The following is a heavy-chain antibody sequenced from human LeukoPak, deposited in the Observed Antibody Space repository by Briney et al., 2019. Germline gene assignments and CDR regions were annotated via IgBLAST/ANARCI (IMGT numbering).Heavy chain of an antibody. Sequence: ASVKVSCKASGYTFSDYYMHWVRQAPGHGLEWMGWIYPNTGGTNYAQKFQGRVTMTRDTSISTAYMELSSLRSDDTAVYYCARDTYYYDSGHLYSFDYWGQGTLVTVSS. CDR2: IYPNTGGT. D-gene: IGHD3-22*01. V-gene: IGHV1-2*02. CDR1: GYTFSDYY. CDR3: ARDTYYYDSGHLYSFDY. J-gene: IGHJ4*02.